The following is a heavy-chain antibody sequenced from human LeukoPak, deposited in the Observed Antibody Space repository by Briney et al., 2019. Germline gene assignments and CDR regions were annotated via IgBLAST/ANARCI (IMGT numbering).Heavy chain of an antibody. V-gene: IGHV1-2*02. D-gene: IGHD2-2*01. CDR1: GYTFTGYY. Sequence: GASVKVSCKASGYTFTGYYMHWVRQAPGQGLEWMGWINPNSGGTNYAQKFQGRVTMTRDTSISTAYMELSRLRSDDTAVYYCARDASRYCSSTSCYSPGYWGQGALVTVSS. CDR3: ARDASRYCSSTSCYSPGY. J-gene: IGHJ4*02. CDR2: INPNSGGT.